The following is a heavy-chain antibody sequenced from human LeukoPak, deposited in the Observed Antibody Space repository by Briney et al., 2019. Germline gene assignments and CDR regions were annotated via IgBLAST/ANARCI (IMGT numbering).Heavy chain of an antibody. CDR2: IGGSGGST. V-gene: IGHV3-23*01. Sequence: GGSLRLSCAASGFTFSNYAMSWVRQSPGKGLEWVSAIGGSGGSTYYADSVKGRFTISRDNSKNTLYLQMNSLRAEDTAVYYCAKDFPHGSWYYFDYWGQGTLVTVSS. CDR1: GFTFSNYA. D-gene: IGHD6-13*01. CDR3: AKDFPHGSWYYFDY. J-gene: IGHJ4*02.